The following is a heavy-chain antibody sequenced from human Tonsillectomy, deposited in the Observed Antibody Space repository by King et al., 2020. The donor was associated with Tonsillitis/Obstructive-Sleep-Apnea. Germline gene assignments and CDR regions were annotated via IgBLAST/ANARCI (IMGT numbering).Heavy chain of an antibody. J-gene: IGHJ4*02. V-gene: IGHV1-69*01. CDR1: GGTFSSYA. CDR2: IIPFFGIA. D-gene: IGHD3-3*01. Sequence: VQLVESGAEVKKPGSSVKVSCKASGGTFSSYAISWVRQAPGQGLEGMGGIIPFFGIANYGQKFQGRGTMTADESTSTAYMELSSLRSEDTAVYYCATGAARFLEWSWGYWGQGTLVTVSS. CDR3: ATGAARFLEWSWGY.